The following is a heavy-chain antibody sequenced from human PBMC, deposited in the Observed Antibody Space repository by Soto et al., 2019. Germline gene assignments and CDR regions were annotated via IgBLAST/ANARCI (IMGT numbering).Heavy chain of an antibody. D-gene: IGHD2-8*02. V-gene: IGHV4-34*01. Sequence: QVQLQQWGAGLLKPSETLSLTCAVYGGSFSGYYWTWIRQPPGTGLGWIGEINHSGSTNYNPSLKSRVTISVDASKHQFSLTLTSVAAADTAVYYCARDKITGLFDYWGQGTLVTVSS. CDR3: ARDKITGLFDY. J-gene: IGHJ4*02. CDR1: GGSFSGYY. CDR2: INHSGST.